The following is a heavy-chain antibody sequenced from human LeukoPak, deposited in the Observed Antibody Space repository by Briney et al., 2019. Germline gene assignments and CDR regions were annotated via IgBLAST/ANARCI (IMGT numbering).Heavy chain of an antibody. Sequence: SGPTLVDPTQTLTLTCTFSGFSLDTSAMGVGWIRQPPGKALEWLALIYWDDDKRYSPSLKSRLTITKVTSKNQVVLTMTNMDPVDTGTYYCAHTAGRKITFGGVIVYFDYWGQGTLVTVSS. CDR3: AHTAGRKITFGGVIVYFDY. CDR1: GFSLDTSAMG. V-gene: IGHV2-5*02. D-gene: IGHD3-16*02. CDR2: IYWDDDK. J-gene: IGHJ4*02.